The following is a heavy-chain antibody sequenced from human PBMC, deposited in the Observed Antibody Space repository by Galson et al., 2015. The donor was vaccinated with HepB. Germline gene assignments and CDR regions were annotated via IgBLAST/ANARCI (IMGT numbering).Heavy chain of an antibody. CDR3: ARXFRAFDL. D-gene: IGHD3-10*01. V-gene: IGHV3-48*02. J-gene: IGHJ2*01. CDR2: ISSGSNTX. Sequence: SLRLSCAASGFTFSSYXMNWVRQAPGXXLEWISXISSGSNTXYYADSVKGRFTISRDNAKNSLYLQLXSLTDDDTAMYYCARXFRAFDLWGRGTLLTVSS. CDR1: GFTFSSYX.